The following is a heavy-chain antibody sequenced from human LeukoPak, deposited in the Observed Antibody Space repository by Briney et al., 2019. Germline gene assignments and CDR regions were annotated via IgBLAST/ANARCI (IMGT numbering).Heavy chain of an antibody. CDR3: ARYAHYDFWSGYYDYYMDV. J-gene: IGHJ6*03. Sequence: SETLSLTCTVSGGSISSYYWTWIRQPPGKGLEWIGYFYNSGSTDYNPSLKSRVTISVETSKKQISLKLTSVTAADTAVYYFARYAHYDFWSGYYDYYMDVWGKGTTVTVSS. CDR1: GGSISSYY. D-gene: IGHD3-3*01. V-gene: IGHV4-59*01. CDR2: FYNSGST.